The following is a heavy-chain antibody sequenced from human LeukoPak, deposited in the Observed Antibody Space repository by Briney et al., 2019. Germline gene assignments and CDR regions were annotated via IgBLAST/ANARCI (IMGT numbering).Heavy chain of an antibody. D-gene: IGHD3-9*01. CDR3: APYYDILTGYPY. CDR2: ISSSGSTI. J-gene: IGHJ4*02. Sequence: QPEGSPRLSCAASGFTFSSYEMNWVRQAPGKGLEWVSYISSSGSTIYYADSVKGRFTISRDNAKNPLYLQMNSLRAEDTAVYYCAPYYDILTGYPYWGQGTLVTVSS. CDR1: GFTFSSYE. V-gene: IGHV3-48*03.